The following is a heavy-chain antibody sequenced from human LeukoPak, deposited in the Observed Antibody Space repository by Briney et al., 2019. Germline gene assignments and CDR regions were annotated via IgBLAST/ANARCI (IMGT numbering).Heavy chain of an antibody. CDR2: IIPIFGTA. J-gene: IGHJ6*03. CDR3: ARETPYYDILTGYQYYYMDV. V-gene: IGHV1-69*05. Sequence: SVKVSCKASGGTFSSYAISWVRQAPGQGLERMGGIIPIFGTANYAQKFQGRVTITTDESTSTAYMELSSLRSEDTAVYYCARETPYYDILTGYQYYYMDVWGKGTTVTVSS. D-gene: IGHD3-9*01. CDR1: GGTFSSYA.